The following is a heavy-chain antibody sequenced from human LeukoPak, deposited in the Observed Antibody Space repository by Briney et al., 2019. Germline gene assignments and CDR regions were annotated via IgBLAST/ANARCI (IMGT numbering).Heavy chain of an antibody. CDR3: AKNGEPHYYMDV. CDR2: ISYDGSNK. D-gene: IGHD1-14*01. Sequence: PGGSLRLSCAASGFTFSSYAMHWVRQAPGKGLEWVAVISYDGSNKYYADSVKGRFTISRDNSKNTLYLQMNSLTAEDTAVYYCAKNGEPHYYMDVWGKGTTVTVSS. J-gene: IGHJ6*03. V-gene: IGHV3-30-3*02. CDR1: GFTFSSYA.